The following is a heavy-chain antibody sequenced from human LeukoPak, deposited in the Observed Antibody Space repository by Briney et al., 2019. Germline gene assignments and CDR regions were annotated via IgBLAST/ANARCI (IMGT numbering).Heavy chain of an antibody. V-gene: IGHV1-46*01. CDR1: GYTFTSYA. Sequence: ASVTVSCKASGYTFTSYAMHWVRQAPGQGLEWMGIINPSGGSTSYAQKFQGRVTMTRDTSTNTVYMELSSLRSEDTAVYYCARDQTDCSSTSCYKFHYGMDVWGQGTTVTVSS. CDR3: ARDQTDCSSTSCYKFHYGMDV. J-gene: IGHJ6*02. D-gene: IGHD2-2*02. CDR2: INPSGGST.